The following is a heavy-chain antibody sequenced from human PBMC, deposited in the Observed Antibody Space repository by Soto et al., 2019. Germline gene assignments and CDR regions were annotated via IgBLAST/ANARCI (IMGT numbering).Heavy chain of an antibody. CDR2: IYYSGST. J-gene: IGHJ4*02. D-gene: IGHD4-17*01. V-gene: IGHV4-59*08. CDR3: ARHDHGDYEFFFDY. CDR1: GGSISSYY. Sequence: PSETLSLTCTVSGGSISSYYWSWIRQPPGKGLEWIGYIYYSGSTNYNPSLKSRVTISVDTSKNQFSLKVTSVTAADTGLYYCARHDHGDYEFFFDYWGQGTLVTVSS.